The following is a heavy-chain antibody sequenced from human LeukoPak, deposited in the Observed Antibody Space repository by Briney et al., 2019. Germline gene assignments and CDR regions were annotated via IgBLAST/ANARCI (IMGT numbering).Heavy chain of an antibody. V-gene: IGHV3-23*01. CDR3: AKEHDSSGYYYSDY. Sequence: GGSLRLSCAASGFTFRNFAMSWVRQAPGKGLEWVSAITGSGDSTYYADSVKGRFTVSRDNSKSTLYLQMNSLRAEDTAVYYCAKEHDSSGYYYSDYWGQGTLVTVSS. D-gene: IGHD3-22*01. CDR2: ITGSGDST. CDR1: GFTFRNFA. J-gene: IGHJ4*02.